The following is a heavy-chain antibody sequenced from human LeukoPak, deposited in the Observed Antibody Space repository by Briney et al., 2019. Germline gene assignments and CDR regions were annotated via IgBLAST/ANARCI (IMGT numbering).Heavy chain of an antibody. Sequence: SETLSLTCTVSGGSINFYYWSWIRQPAGKGLEWIGEINHSGSTSYNPSLKSRVTISVDTSKNQFSLKLSSVTAADTAVYYCARLIVGATDFDYWGQGTLVTVSS. D-gene: IGHD1-26*01. CDR2: INHSGST. J-gene: IGHJ4*02. V-gene: IGHV4-34*01. CDR1: GGSINFYY. CDR3: ARLIVGATDFDY.